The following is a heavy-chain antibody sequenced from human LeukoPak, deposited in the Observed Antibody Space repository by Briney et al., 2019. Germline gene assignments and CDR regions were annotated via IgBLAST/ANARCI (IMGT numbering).Heavy chain of an antibody. D-gene: IGHD6-13*01. CDR2: IYSSGST. CDR1: GFTVSSNY. J-gene: IGHJ4*02. Sequence: PGGSLRLSCAASGFTVSSNYMSWVRQAPGKGLEWVSVIYSSGSTYYADSVKGRFTISRDNSKNTLYLQMHSLRAEDTAVYYCASLSSSWYGLDYWGQGPLVTVSS. CDR3: ASLSSSWYGLDY. V-gene: IGHV3-53*01.